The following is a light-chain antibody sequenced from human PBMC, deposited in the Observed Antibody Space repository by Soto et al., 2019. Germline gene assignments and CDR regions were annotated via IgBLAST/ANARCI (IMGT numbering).Light chain of an antibody. CDR1: QSVDTTF. J-gene: IGKJ1*01. Sequence: EIVLTQSPGSLSLSPGQRATLSCRASQSVDTTFFAWYQKKPGQAPRLLIYVASKRATGLPDRFSGSGSGTDFTLIISRLEPEDFAVYYCQQYMSSVTFGQGTKVEIK. V-gene: IGKV3-20*01. CDR2: VAS. CDR3: QQYMSSVT.